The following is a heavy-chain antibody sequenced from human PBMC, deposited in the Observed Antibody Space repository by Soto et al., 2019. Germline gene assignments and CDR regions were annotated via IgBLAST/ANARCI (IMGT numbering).Heavy chain of an antibody. CDR2: INHSGST. J-gene: IGHJ6*02. V-gene: IGHV4-34*01. CDR1: GGSFSGYY. CDR3: ARAPVITFGGVIVIGRNYGMDV. D-gene: IGHD3-16*02. Sequence: SETLSLTCAVYGGSFSGYYWSWIRQPPGKGLEWIGEINHSGSTNYNPSLKSRVTISVDTSKNQFSLKLSSVTAADTAVYYCARAPVITFGGVIVIGRNYGMDVWGQGTTVTVSS.